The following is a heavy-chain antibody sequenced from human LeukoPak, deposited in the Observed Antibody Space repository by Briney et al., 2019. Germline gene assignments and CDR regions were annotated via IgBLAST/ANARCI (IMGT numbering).Heavy chain of an antibody. Sequence: PGGSLRLSCAASGFTFSSYAMHWVRQAPGKGLEWVAVISYDGSNKYYADSVKGRFTISRDNSKNTLYLQMNSLRAEDTAVYYCATVPKTGTTTFNPWGQGTLVTVSS. CDR3: ATVPKTGTTTFNP. V-gene: IGHV3-30-3*01. CDR1: GFTFSSYA. J-gene: IGHJ5*02. CDR2: ISYDGSNK. D-gene: IGHD1-1*01.